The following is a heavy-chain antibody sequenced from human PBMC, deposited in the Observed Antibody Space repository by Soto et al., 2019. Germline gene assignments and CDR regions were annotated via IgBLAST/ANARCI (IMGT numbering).Heavy chain of an antibody. CDR2: ISGSGGST. D-gene: IGHD5-12*01. CDR3: ATGRSGYDLRQDY. Sequence: PGGSLRLSCAASGFTFSSYAMSWVRQAPGKGLEWVSAISGSGGSTYYADSVKGRFTISRDNSKNTLYLQMNSLRAEDTAVYYCATGRSGYDLRQDYWGQGTLVTVSS. CDR1: GFTFSSYA. J-gene: IGHJ4*02. V-gene: IGHV3-23*01.